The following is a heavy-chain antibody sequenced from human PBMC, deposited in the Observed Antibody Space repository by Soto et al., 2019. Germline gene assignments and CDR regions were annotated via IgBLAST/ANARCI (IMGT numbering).Heavy chain of an antibody. Sequence: QVQLVQSGAEVKKPGASVKVSCKASGYTFISYGITWVRQAPGQGLEWMGWISAYNGNTNYAQKFQGRVTMNTDTSTSTAYMERGSLRSADSAAYYWAIPKREVIAAAVTDRYGMDVWGHGTTFTV. CDR3: AIPKREVIAAAVTDRYGMDV. CDR2: ISAYNGNT. V-gene: IGHV1-18*01. J-gene: IGHJ6*02. D-gene: IGHD6-13*01. CDR1: GYTFISYG.